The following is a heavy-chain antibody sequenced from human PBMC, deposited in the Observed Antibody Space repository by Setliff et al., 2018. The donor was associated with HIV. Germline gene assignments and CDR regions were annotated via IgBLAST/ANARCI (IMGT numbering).Heavy chain of an antibody. D-gene: IGHD3-10*01. Sequence: SETPSLTCNVPGGFTKGFFWSWIRQSPGKGLEWMGHIFYSAYNILYSGKTHYNPSLKSRVSISVDASKNQSSLRLNSVTAADAAIYFCASVNAGVTVVRGIIISDAFDLWGPGTVVTVSS. CDR2: IFYSAYNILYSGKT. J-gene: IGHJ3*01. CDR1: GGFTKGFF. V-gene: IGHV4-59*01. CDR3: ASVNAGVTVVRGIIISDAFDL.